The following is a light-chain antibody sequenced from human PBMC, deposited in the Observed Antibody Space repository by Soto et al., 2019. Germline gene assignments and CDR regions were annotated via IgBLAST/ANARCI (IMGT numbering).Light chain of an antibody. CDR2: EVS. CDR3: CSYAGTSTHTV. J-gene: IGLJ7*01. CDR1: SSDVGSYKL. Sequence: QSALTQPASVSGSPGQSITISCTGTSSDVGSYKLVSWYQQHPGKAPKLMISEVSKRPSGISDRFSGSKSGSTDSLTISGLQAEDEADYYCCSYAGTSTHTVFGGGTKLTVL. V-gene: IGLV2-23*02.